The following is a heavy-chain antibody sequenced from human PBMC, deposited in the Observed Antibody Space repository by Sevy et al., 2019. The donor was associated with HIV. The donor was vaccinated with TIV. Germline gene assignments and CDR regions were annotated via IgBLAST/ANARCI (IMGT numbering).Heavy chain of an antibody. CDR3: TIGVGASDFAY. V-gene: IGHV3-15*01. CDR2: IKSKTEGATR. CDR1: GFTFSNAW. J-gene: IGHJ4*02. D-gene: IGHD1-26*01. Sequence: GGSLRLSCAASGFTFSNAWMSWVRQAPGKGLEWVGRIKSKTEGATRDFAAPVKGRLRISRDDSRNTVYLQMNSLKTEDTAVYYGTIGVGASDFAYWGQGTLVTASS.